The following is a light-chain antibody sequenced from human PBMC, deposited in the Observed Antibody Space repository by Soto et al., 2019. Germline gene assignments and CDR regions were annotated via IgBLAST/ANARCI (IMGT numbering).Light chain of an antibody. CDR1: QGISSA. CDR3: QQFYSDTLT. CDR2: DAS. V-gene: IGKV1-13*02. J-gene: IGKJ4*01. Sequence: AIQLTQSPSSLSASVGDRVTVTCRASQGISSALAWYQQEPGKAPKLLIYDASSLQSGVPSRFSRSGSGTDFTLTIRSLQPEDSATYYCQQFYSDTLTFGGGTKVEIK.